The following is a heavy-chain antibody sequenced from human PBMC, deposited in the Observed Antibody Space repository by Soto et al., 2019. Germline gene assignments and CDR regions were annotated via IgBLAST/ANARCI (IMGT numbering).Heavy chain of an antibody. D-gene: IGHD6-19*01. CDR1: GGSIISYT. CDR2: IYYSGST. V-gene: IGHV4-59*01. J-gene: IGHJ6*02. Sequence: TLSLTCTVSGGSIISYTWTWIGSPQGKCLEWIGYIYYSGSTNYNPSLKSRVTISVDTSKNQFSLKLSSVTAADTAVYYCAGGSSGWYGESYYYGMDVWGQGTTVTVSS. CDR3: AGGSSGWYGESYYYGMDV.